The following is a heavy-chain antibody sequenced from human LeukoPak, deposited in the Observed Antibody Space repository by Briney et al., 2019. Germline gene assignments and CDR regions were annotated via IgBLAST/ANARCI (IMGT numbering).Heavy chain of an antibody. CDR2: IYHSGST. J-gene: IGHJ4*02. D-gene: IGHD6-19*01. Sequence: PSETLSLTCAVSGGSISSGGYSWSWIRQPPGKGLEWIGYIYHSGSTYYNPSLKSRVTISVDRSKNQFSLKLSSVTAADTAVYYCASIGPDSSGWYGSTIDVPFDYWGQGTLVTVSS. CDR1: GGSISSGGYS. CDR3: ASIGPDSSGWYGSTIDVPFDY. V-gene: IGHV4-30-2*01.